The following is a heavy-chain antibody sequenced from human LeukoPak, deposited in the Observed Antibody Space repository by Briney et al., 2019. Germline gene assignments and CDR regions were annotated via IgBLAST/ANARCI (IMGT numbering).Heavy chain of an antibody. D-gene: IGHD2-15*01. V-gene: IGHV3-53*01. Sequence: GGSLRLSCAASGFTVSSNYMSWVRQPPGKGLEWVSVIYVGGNTYYADSVKGRFTISRDNSKNTLYLQMNSLRAEDTAVYYCAACSGGSCYSDGYFDYWGQGTLVTVSS. CDR1: GFTVSSNY. J-gene: IGHJ4*02. CDR3: AACSGGSCYSDGYFDY. CDR2: IYVGGNT.